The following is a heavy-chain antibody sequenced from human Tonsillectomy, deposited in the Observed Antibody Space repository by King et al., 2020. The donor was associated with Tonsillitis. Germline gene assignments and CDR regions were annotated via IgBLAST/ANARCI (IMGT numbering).Heavy chain of an antibody. J-gene: IGHJ4*02. D-gene: IGHD6-19*01. V-gene: IGHV3-23*04. Sequence: VQLVESGGGLVQPGGSLRLFCAASGFTFSNYVMNWVRQAPGKGLEWVSGISGSGGSTYYADYVKGRFTISRDNSKNTLYLQMNSLRAEDTAVYYCAKDHVTSGWWDFDYWGQGTLVTVSS. CDR1: GFTFSNYV. CDR2: ISGSGGST. CDR3: AKDHVTSGWWDFDY.